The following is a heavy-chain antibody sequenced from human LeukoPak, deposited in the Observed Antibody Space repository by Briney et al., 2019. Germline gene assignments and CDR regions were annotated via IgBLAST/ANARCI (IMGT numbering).Heavy chain of an antibody. V-gene: IGHV3-21*01. CDR2: ISSSSSYI. CDR1: GFTFSSYS. D-gene: IGHD3-22*01. J-gene: IGHJ4*02. CDR3: ARHYYDSSGYCFDY. Sequence: KTGGSLRLSCAASGFTFSSYSMNWVRQAPGKGLEWVSSISSSSSYIYYADSVKGRFTISRDNAKNSLYLQMNSLRAEDTAVHYCARHYYDSSGYCFDYWGQGTLVTVSS.